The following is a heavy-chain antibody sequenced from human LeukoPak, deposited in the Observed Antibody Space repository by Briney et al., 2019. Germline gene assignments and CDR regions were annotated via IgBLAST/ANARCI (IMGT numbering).Heavy chain of an antibody. CDR1: GGSISSYY. J-gene: IGHJ5*02. CDR3: ARDPSSYYDSSGYL. D-gene: IGHD3-22*01. CDR2: IYSSGST. Sequence: KTSETLSLTCTVSGGSISSYYWSWIRQPPGKGLEWIGYIYSSGSTNYNPSLKSRVTISVDTSKNQFSLKLSSVTAADTAVYYCARDPSSYYDSSGYLWGRGTLVTVSS. V-gene: IGHV4-59*01.